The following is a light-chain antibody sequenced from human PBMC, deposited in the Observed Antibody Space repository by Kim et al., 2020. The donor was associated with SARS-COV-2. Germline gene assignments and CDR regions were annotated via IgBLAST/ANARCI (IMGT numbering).Light chain of an antibody. CDR3: QSYDSSLSNWV. CDR1: SSNIGAGYD. J-gene: IGLJ3*02. CDR2: GTR. Sequence: QGVTISCTGSSSNIGAGYDVHGYQQLPGTAPKLLIYGTRNRPSGVPDRFSGSKSGTSASLAITGLQAEDEADYYCQSYDSSLSNWVFGGGTKLTVL. V-gene: IGLV1-40*01.